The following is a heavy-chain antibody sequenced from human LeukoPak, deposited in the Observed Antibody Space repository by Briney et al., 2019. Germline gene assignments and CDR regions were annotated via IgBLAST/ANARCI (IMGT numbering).Heavy chain of an antibody. CDR1: GFTFSNYA. CDR3: AKHGSGTYYYYYYYMDV. CDR2: IDTSGGST. J-gene: IGHJ6*03. Sequence: GGSLRLSCAPSGFTFSNYAMSWVRQAPGKGLEWVSAIDTSGGSTYYADSVNGRFTISRDNSKSMLFLQINSLRDEDTALYYCAKHGSGTYYYYYYYMDVWGKGTTVTVSS. V-gene: IGHV3-23*01. D-gene: IGHD3-10*01.